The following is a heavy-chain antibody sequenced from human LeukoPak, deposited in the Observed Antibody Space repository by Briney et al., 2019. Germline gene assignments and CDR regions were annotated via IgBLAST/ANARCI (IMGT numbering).Heavy chain of an antibody. Sequence: GGSLRLSCAASGFTFSRYWIHWVRQAPGKGLEWVSRINPDGSTTTYADSVKGRFTISRDNAKNSLYLQMNSLRAEDTAVYYCARHLVPAALSSWFDPWGQGTLVTVSS. D-gene: IGHD2-2*01. CDR1: GFTFSRYW. J-gene: IGHJ5*02. V-gene: IGHV3-74*01. CDR2: INPDGSTT. CDR3: ARHLVPAALSSWFDP.